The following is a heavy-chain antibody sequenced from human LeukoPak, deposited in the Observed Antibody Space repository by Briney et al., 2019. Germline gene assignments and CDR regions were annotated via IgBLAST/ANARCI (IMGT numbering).Heavy chain of an antibody. V-gene: IGHV1-46*01. CDR1: GYTFTSYY. J-gene: IGHJ6*02. Sequence: GASVKVSCKASGYTFTSYYMHWVRQAPGQGLEWMGIINPSGRRTSYAQKFQGRVTMTRDTSTSTVYMELSSLRSEDTAVYYCARDSYYDFWSGYGPWNYYYGMDVWGQGTTLTVSS. CDR3: ARDSYYDFWSGYGPWNYYYGMDV. CDR2: INPSGRRT. D-gene: IGHD3-3*01.